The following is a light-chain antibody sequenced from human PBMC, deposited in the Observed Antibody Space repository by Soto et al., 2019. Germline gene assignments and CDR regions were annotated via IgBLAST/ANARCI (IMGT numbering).Light chain of an antibody. Sequence: ETVMTQSPATLSVSPGERATLSCRASQSVTTNLAWYQQKPGQAPRLLIYGTSTRATAIPARFSGSGSGTEFTLTISSLQSEDFSVYYCQQYNNWPLTFGGGTRVEIK. V-gene: IGKV3-15*01. J-gene: IGKJ4*01. CDR1: QSVTTN. CDR3: QQYNNWPLT. CDR2: GTS.